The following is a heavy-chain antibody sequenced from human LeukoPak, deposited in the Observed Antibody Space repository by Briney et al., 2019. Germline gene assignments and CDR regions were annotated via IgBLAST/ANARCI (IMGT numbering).Heavy chain of an antibody. V-gene: IGHV1-69*13. CDR1: GGTFSSYA. J-gene: IGHJ3*02. CDR3: ARARALFYGDYGHAFDI. CDR2: IIPIFGTA. Sequence: GASVKVSCKASGGTFSSYAISWVRQAPGQGLEWMGGIIPIFGTANYAQKFQGRVTITADESTSTAYMELSSLRSEDTAVYYCARARALFYGDYGHAFDIWGQGTMVTVSS. D-gene: IGHD4-17*01.